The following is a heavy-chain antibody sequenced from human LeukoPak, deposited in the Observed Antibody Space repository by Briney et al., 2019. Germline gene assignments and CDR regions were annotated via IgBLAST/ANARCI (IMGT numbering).Heavy chain of an antibody. Sequence: SETLSLTCTVSGGSISRYYWSWIRQPPGKGLEWIGYIYYSGSTNYNPSLKSRVTISVDTSKNQYSLKLSPVTAADTAVYYCARAPYSSSFGYYFDYWGQGTLVTVSS. CDR2: IYYSGST. V-gene: IGHV4-59*01. CDR1: GGSISRYY. J-gene: IGHJ4*02. CDR3: ARAPYSSSFGYYFDY. D-gene: IGHD6-13*01.